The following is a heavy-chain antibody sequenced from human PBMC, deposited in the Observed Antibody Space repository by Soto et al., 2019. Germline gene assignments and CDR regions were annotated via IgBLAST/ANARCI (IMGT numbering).Heavy chain of an antibody. CDR1: GFSFSTFG. V-gene: IGHV3-30*03. CDR2: ISYTGGSI. J-gene: IGHJ3*02. D-gene: IGHD3-16*01. Sequence: QVQVEESGGGVVQPGRSLKLSCVASGFSFSTFGMHWGRQAPGKGLEWVAVISYTGGSIQYAESVRGRFIISRDNSKNTLYLQMTSLRAEDTAVYHCATETDALGKAFDIWVQGTMVIVSS. CDR3: ATETDALGKAFDI.